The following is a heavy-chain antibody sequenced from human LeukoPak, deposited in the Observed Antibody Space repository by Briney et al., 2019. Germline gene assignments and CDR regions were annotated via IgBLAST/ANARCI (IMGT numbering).Heavy chain of an antibody. J-gene: IGHJ5*02. CDR1: GGSISSSSYY. V-gene: IGHV4-39*07. CDR2: IYYSGST. Sequence: SETLSLTCTVSGGSISSSSYYWGWIRQPPGKGLEWIGSIYYSGSTNYNPSLKSRVTISVDTSKNQFSLKLSSVTAADTAVYYCAKDSLRAGYNWFDPWGQGTLVTVSS. CDR3: AKDSLRAGYNWFDP. D-gene: IGHD3-10*01.